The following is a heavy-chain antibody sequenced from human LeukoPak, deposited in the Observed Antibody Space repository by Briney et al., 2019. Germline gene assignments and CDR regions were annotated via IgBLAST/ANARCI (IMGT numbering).Heavy chain of an antibody. V-gene: IGHV3-53*01. CDR2: IYSGGST. J-gene: IGHJ4*02. CDR3: ARGPVGVRNY. CDR1: GFTFSAYG. Sequence: GGSLRLSCAASGFTFSAYGMHWVRQAPGKGLEWVSVIYSGGSTYYADSVKGRFTISRDNSKNTLYLQMNSLRAEDTAVYYCARGPVGVRNYWGQGTLVTVSS. D-gene: IGHD1-26*01.